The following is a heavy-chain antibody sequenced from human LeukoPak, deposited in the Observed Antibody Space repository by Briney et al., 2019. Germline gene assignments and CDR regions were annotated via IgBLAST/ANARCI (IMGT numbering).Heavy chain of an antibody. CDR2: IYTSGST. CDR3: ARGSPYYYYGMDV. CDR1: GGSISSYY. Sequence: SETLSLTCTVSGGSISSYYWSWIRQPAGEGLEWIGRIYTSGSTNYNPSLKRRVTISVDTSKDQFSLKLSSVTAADTAVYYCARGSPYYYYGMDVWGQGTTVTVSS. V-gene: IGHV4-4*07. J-gene: IGHJ6*02.